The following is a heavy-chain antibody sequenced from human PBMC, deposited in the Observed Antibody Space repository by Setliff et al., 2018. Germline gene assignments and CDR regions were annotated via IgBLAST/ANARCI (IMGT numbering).Heavy chain of an antibody. D-gene: IGHD7-27*01. CDR3: ARGSTGAYDP. CDR1: GGSIINSYY. CDR2: ISTSGNT. J-gene: IGHJ5*02. V-gene: IGHV4-4*07. Sequence: KPSETLSLTCTVSGGSIINSYYWSWIRQPAGKGLEWIGRISTSGNTNYNPSLKSRVTVSLDTSKNQFSLKLTSTTAADTAVYYCARGSTGAYDPWGQGTLVTVSS.